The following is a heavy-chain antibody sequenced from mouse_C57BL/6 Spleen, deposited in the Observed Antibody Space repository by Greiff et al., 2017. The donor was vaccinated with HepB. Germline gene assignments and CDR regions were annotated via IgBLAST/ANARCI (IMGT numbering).Heavy chain of an antibody. V-gene: IGHV1-82*01. CDR1: GYAFSSSW. J-gene: IGHJ4*01. Sequence: VQLQQSGPELMKPGASVKISCKASGYAFSSSWMNWVKQRPGKGLEWIGRIYPGDGDTNYNGKFKGKATLTADKSSSTAYMQLSSLTSEDSAVYFCARSTVVADYAMDYWGQGTSVTVSS. CDR3: ARSTVVADYAMDY. CDR2: IYPGDGDT. D-gene: IGHD1-1*01.